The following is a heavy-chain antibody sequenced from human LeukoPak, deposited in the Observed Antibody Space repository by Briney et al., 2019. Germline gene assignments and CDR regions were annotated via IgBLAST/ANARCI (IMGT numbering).Heavy chain of an antibody. V-gene: IGHV3-73*01. CDR2: IRSKGNSYAT. D-gene: IGHD6-25*01. CDR3: APDLRGSASSLDD. J-gene: IGHJ4*02. Sequence: GGSLRLSCAASGFTFSNYGIHWVRQASGKGLEWVGRIRSKGNSYATSYAASVKGRFTISRDDSKNTAYLQMNSLKTEDTAVYYCAPDLRGSASSLDDWVQGTLVTVSS. CDR1: GFTFSNYG.